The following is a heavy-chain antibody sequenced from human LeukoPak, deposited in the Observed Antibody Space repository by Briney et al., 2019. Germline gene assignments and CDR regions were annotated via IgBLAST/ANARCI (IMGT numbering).Heavy chain of an antibody. V-gene: IGHV3-30*18. J-gene: IGHJ4*02. CDR3: AKQIEDPDAY. CDR1: GFTFSNYG. D-gene: IGHD1-14*01. CDR2: ISYDGSNI. Sequence: GKSLRLSCAASGFTFSNYGMHWVRQAPGKGLEWVAVISYDGSNIYYVDSVKGRFTISRDNSKNTLYLQMNSLGAEDTAVYYCAKQIEDPDAYWGQGTLVTVSS.